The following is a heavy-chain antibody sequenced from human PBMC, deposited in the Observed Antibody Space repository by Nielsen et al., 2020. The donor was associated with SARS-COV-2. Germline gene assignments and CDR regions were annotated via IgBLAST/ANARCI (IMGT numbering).Heavy chain of an antibody. CDR2: ISASGTII. J-gene: IGHJ4*01. CDR1: GFSFRDYY. CDR3: ATLDYFGSGSSPH. V-gene: IGHV3-11*04. Sequence: GESLKISCAASGFSFRDYYISWIRQAPGKGLEWLSFISASGTIIQYAAAVEGRFTISRDTAKNSVSRQMNSLRVDDTALYYCATLDYFGSGSSPHWGQGSLVTVSS. D-gene: IGHD3-10*01.